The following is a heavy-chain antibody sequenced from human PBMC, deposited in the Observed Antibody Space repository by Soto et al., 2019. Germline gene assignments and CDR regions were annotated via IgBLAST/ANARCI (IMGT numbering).Heavy chain of an antibody. Sequence: GGSLRLSCAASGFSFGNYAMSWVRQAPGKGLEWVSAISGSGAGTYYADSVKGRFTISRDNSKNTIYLQMNSLRPEDTAVYYCAKGLGLWSEDGYNFSDYWGQGTLVTVSS. D-gene: IGHD5-12*01. J-gene: IGHJ4*02. CDR3: AKGLGLWSEDGYNFSDY. V-gene: IGHV3-23*01. CDR1: GFSFGNYA. CDR2: ISGSGAGT.